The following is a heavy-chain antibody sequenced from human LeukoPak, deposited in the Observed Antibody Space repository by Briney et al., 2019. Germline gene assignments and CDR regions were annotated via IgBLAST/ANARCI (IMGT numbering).Heavy chain of an antibody. Sequence: SETLSLTCTVSGYSIRSGYYWGWIRQPPGKGLEWIGYIYYSGSTYYNPSLKSRVTISVDTSKNQFSLKLSSVTAADTAVYYCASSRYCSSTSCHLRDYWGQGTLVTVSS. D-gene: IGHD2-2*01. V-gene: IGHV4-38-2*02. CDR3: ASSRYCSSTSCHLRDY. J-gene: IGHJ4*02. CDR2: IYYSGST. CDR1: GYSIRSGYY.